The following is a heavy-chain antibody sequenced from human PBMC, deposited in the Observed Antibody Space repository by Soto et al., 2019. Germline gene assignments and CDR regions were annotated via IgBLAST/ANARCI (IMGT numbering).Heavy chain of an antibody. J-gene: IGHJ3*02. CDR1: GDAISRSA. Sequence: QVSWEPSGDAISRSARRLVRQAPRQGLEWMGGIIPIFGTANYAQKFQGRVTITADESTSTAYMELSSLRSEDTAVYYCARDLSLYDSSGYSNNDAFDIWLQGTMVTV. V-gene: IGHV1-69*01. CDR3: ARDLSLYDSSGYSNNDAFDI. D-gene: IGHD3-22*01. CDR2: IIPIFGTA.